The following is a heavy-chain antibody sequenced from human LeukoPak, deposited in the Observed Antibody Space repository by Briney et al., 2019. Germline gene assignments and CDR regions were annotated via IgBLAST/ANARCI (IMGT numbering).Heavy chain of an antibody. CDR3: ARDYYGP. D-gene: IGHD3-22*01. V-gene: IGHV3-66*03. J-gene: IGHJ5*02. Sequence: GSLRLSCAAPGFTVSNNYMRWVRQAPGKGLEWVSSIYSRGSTSYVDSVKGRFTISRDNSKNTLFLQMNSLRVEDTAVYYCARDYYGPWGQGTLVTVSS. CDR1: GFTVSNNY. CDR2: IYSRGST.